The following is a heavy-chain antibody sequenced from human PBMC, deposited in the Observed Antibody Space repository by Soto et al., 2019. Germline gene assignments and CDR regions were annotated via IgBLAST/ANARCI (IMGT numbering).Heavy chain of an antibody. J-gene: IGHJ4*02. D-gene: IGHD5-18*01. CDR2: TYYRSKWYY. CDR1: GDSVSIKSAA. V-gene: IGHV6-1*01. CDR3: AGDPGYSLDY. Sequence: QTLSLTCAISGDSVSIKSAAWNWIRQSPSRGLEWLGRTYYRSKWYYDYADSVKSRITINSDTSKNQFSLQLNSVTPEDTAVYYCAGDPGYSLDYWGQGTLVTVSS.